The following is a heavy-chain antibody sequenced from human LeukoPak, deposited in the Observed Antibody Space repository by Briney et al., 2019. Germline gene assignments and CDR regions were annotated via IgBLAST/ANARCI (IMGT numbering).Heavy chain of an antibody. CDR2: ISSSSSYI. CDR1: GFTFSSYS. D-gene: IGHD3-22*01. Sequence: PGGSLRLSCAASGFTFSSYSMNWVRQAPGKGLEWVSSISSSSSYIYYADSVKGRFTISRDNAKNSLYLQMNSLRAEDTAVYYCAREGYYDSSGYFWRSASISAFDIWGQGTMVTVSS. V-gene: IGHV3-21*01. J-gene: IGHJ3*02. CDR3: AREGYYDSSGYFWRSASISAFDI.